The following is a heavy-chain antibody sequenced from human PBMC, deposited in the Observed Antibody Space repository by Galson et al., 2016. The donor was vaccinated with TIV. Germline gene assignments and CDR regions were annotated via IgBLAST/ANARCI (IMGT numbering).Heavy chain of an antibody. CDR3: AKDIQKITFALDY. CDR1: GFTFSSHD. V-gene: IGHV3-30*18. Sequence: SLRLSCAASGFTFSSHDMYWVRQAPGKGLEWVAFISHDGSKKYYADSVKGRFTISRDKSKNTLSVQMNSLRVEDTAVYYCAKDIQKITFALDYWGQGTLVTGSS. J-gene: IGHJ4*02. CDR2: ISHDGSKK. D-gene: IGHD3-16*01.